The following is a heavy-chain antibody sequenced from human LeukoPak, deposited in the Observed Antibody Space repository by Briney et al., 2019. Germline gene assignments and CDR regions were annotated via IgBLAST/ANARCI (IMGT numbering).Heavy chain of an antibody. Sequence: ASVKVSCKASGDTFTKYHMHWVRQAPGQGLQWMGLINLSGGNPLYAQNFQGRVTMTWDTSTSTGYMDLSSLKSEDTAVYFCAIEYTGSSYLDHWGQGTLVTVSS. J-gene: IGHJ4*02. CDR2: INLSGGNP. D-gene: IGHD3-10*01. CDR3: AIEYTGSSYLDH. CDR1: GDTFTKYH. V-gene: IGHV1-46*01.